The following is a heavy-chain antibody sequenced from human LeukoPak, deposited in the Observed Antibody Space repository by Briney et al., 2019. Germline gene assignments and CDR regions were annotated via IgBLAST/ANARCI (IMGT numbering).Heavy chain of an antibody. J-gene: IGHJ4*02. CDR3: ARRVQGVQGGFDY. CDR2: ISSSSNYI. Sequence: GGSLRLSCAASGFTFSNYSMKWVRQAPGKGLEWVSSISSSSNYIYYADSVKGRFTISRDNAKNSLYLQMNSLRAEDTAVYYCARRVQGVQGGFDYWGQGTVVTVSS. D-gene: IGHD3-10*01. V-gene: IGHV3-21*01. CDR1: GFTFSNYS.